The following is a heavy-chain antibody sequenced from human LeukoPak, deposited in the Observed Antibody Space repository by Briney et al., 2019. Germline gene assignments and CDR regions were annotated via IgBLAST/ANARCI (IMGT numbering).Heavy chain of an antibody. D-gene: IGHD4-17*01. V-gene: IGHV3-23*01. J-gene: IGHJ5*02. CDR1: GFTFSSYA. CDR3: AKTLGTVTNNWFDP. CDR2: ISGSGGST. Sequence: GGSLRLSCVASGFTFSSYAMNWVRQAPGKGLEWVSAISGSGGSTYYADSVKGRFTISRDNSKNTLYLQMNSLRAEDTAVYYCAKTLGTVTNNWFDPWGQGTLVTVSS.